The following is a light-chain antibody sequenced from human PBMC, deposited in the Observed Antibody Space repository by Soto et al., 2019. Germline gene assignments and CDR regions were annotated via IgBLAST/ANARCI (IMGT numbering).Light chain of an antibody. Sequence: EIVMTQSPLSLPVTPGEPASISCRSSQSLLHSNGYNYLHWYLQKPGQSPQLLSSLASHRASGVPDRFSGSGSGTDFTLKISRVEAEDVGVYYCMQALPALTFGPGTKLDGK. V-gene: IGKV2-28*01. CDR3: MQALPALT. CDR2: LAS. CDR1: QSLLHSNGYNY. J-gene: IGKJ3*01.